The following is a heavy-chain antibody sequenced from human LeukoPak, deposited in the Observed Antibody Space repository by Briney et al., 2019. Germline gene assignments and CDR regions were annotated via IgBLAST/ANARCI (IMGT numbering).Heavy chain of an antibody. CDR1: GFTFSSYD. Sequence: GGSLRLSCAASGFTFSSYDKSWVRQAPGEGPEWVSGIRGSGAATYYADSVKGRFTISRDNSKNMVYLQMNSLRAEDTAVYYCASISYSSDWFGGYWGQGTLVTVSS. J-gene: IGHJ4*02. CDR2: IRGSGAAT. CDR3: ASISYSSDWFGGY. D-gene: IGHD6-19*01. V-gene: IGHV3-23*01.